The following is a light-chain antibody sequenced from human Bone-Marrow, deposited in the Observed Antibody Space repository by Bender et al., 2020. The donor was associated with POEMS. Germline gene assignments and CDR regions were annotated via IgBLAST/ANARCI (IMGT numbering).Light chain of an antibody. J-gene: IGLJ3*02. Sequence: QVVLTQSPSASASLGASVKLTCTLSSGHSSYAIAWHQQQPEKGPRYLMKLNSDGSHSKGDGIPDRFSGSTSGAERYLIISSLQSEDEAVYYCQTWGTGIQVFGGGTKLTVL. V-gene: IGLV4-69*01. CDR2: LNSDGSH. CDR3: QTWGTGIQV. CDR1: SGHSSYA.